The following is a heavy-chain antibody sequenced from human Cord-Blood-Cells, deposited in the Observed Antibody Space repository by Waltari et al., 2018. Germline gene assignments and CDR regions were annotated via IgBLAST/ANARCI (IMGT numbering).Heavy chain of an antibody. D-gene: IGHD2-2*01. CDR2: IYYSGST. Sequence: QLQLQESGPGLVKPSETLSLTCTVSGGSISSSSYYWGWIHQPPGKGLEWIGSIYYSGSTYYNPSRKSRVTISVDTSKNQFSLKLSSVTAADTAVYYCARRTGLTSSTSCWFDPWGQGTLVTVSS. CDR1: GGSISSSSYY. CDR3: ARRTGLTSSTSCWFDP. J-gene: IGHJ5*02. V-gene: IGHV4-39*01.